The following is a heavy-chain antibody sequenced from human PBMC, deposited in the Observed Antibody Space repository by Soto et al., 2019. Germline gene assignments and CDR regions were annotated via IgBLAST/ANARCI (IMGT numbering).Heavy chain of an antibody. CDR3: ARDLRYFPY. Sequence: PSETLSLTCAVYGGTFSGYFWAWVRQPPGKGLEWIGEIEHNGNNNINPSLKSRVTMSVDTSKNQISLTLTSVTAADTAMYYCARDLRYFPYCGQGTLVTVSS. D-gene: IGHD3-10*01. J-gene: IGHJ4*02. CDR2: IEHNGNN. V-gene: IGHV4-34*01. CDR1: GGTFSGYF.